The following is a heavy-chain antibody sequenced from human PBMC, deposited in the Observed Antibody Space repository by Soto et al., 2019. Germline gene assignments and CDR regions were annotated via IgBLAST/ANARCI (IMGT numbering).Heavy chain of an antibody. CDR1: GYTFTSYD. Sequence: ASVKVSCKASGYTFTSYDINWVRQATGQGLEWMGWMNPNSGNTCYAQKFQGRVTMTRNTSISTAYMELSSLRSEATAVYYCAIEHWNYPGLWDYYYYAMDVWAAGTTVAVSS. V-gene: IGHV1-8*01. CDR3: AIEHWNYPGLWDYYYYAMDV. J-gene: IGHJ6*04. CDR2: MNPNSGNT. D-gene: IGHD1-7*01.